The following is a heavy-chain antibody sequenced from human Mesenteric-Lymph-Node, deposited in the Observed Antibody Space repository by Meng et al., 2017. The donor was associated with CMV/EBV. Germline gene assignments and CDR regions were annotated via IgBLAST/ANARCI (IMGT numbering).Heavy chain of an antibody. CDR3: ATVKYGIVTGYYPFDY. CDR2: FEPEDGER. CDR1: GYTLTELS. D-gene: IGHD3-9*01. J-gene: IGHJ4*02. Sequence: GYTLTELSMHWVRQAPGEGLEWMAGFEPEDGERIYAQQFQGRVTMTEDTSTDTAYMELSSLRSEDTGVYYCATVKYGIVTGYYPFDYWGQGTLVTVSS. V-gene: IGHV1-24*01.